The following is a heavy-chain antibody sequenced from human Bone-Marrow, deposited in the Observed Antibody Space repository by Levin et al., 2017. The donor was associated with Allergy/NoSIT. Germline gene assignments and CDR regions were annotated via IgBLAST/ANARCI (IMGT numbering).Heavy chain of an antibody. CDR2: VFYTGTT. CDR3: ARDATTVTSSAFDI. J-gene: IGHJ3*02. D-gene: IGHD4-17*01. Sequence: ASETLSLTCSVSGGSITGYFWNWIRQSPGKGLEWIGYVFYTGTTNYNPSLKGRVTISVDTSRNLFSLDLDSVTAADTAVYYCARDATTVTSSAFDIWGPGTMVTVSS. CDR1: GGSITGYF. V-gene: IGHV4-59*01.